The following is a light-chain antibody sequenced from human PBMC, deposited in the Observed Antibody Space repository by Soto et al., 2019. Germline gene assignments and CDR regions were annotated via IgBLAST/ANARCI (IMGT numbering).Light chain of an antibody. V-gene: IGLV2-11*01. CDR2: DVS. Sequence: QSALTQPRSVSGSPGQSVPISCTGTSSDVGGYNYVSWYQQHPGKAPKLMIYDVSKRPSGVPDRFSGSKSGNTASLTISGLQAEDEADYYCCSYAGSPWVFGGGTKLTVL. CDR1: SSDVGGYNY. J-gene: IGLJ3*02. CDR3: CSYAGSPWV.